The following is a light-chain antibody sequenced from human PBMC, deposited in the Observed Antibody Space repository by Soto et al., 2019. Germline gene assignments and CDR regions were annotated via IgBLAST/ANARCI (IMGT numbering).Light chain of an antibody. CDR2: GAS. CDR1: QSVSSSY. Sequence: ERVMTQSSATLSVSPGERATLSFRASQSVSSSYLAWYQQKPGQAPRLLIYGASSRATGIPDRFSGSGSGTDFTLTISRLEPEDFAVYYCQQYGTSPWTFGQGTKVDIK. CDR3: QQYGTSPWT. V-gene: IGKV3-20*01. J-gene: IGKJ1*01.